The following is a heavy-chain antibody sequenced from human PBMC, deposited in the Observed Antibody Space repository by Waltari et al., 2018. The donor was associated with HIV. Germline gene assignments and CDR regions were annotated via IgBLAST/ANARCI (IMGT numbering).Heavy chain of an antibody. CDR1: GFPFSSYA. V-gene: IGHV3-30*04. Sequence: QVQLVESGGGVVQPGRSLRLSCAASGFPFSSYALHWVRQAPGKGLELVAVISYDGSNKYYADSVKGRFTISRDNSKNTLYLQMNSLRAEDTAVYYCARPKYSYGYHFDYWGQGTLVTVSS. CDR2: ISYDGSNK. CDR3: ARPKYSYGYHFDY. D-gene: IGHD5-18*01. J-gene: IGHJ4*02.